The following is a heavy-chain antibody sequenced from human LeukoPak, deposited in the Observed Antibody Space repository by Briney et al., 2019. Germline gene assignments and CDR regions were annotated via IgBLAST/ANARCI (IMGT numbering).Heavy chain of an antibody. D-gene: IGHD3-3*01. V-gene: IGHV1-46*01. CDR3: ARDGCYDFWSGQTPKRRAQECWFDP. Sequence: ASVKVSCKASGYTFTGYYMHWVRQAPGQGLEWMGIINPSGGSTSYAQKFQGRVTMTRDTSTSTVYMELSSLSSEDTAVYYCARDGCYDFWSGQTPKRRAQECWFDPWGQGTLVTVSS. J-gene: IGHJ5*02. CDR2: INPSGGST. CDR1: GYTFTGYY.